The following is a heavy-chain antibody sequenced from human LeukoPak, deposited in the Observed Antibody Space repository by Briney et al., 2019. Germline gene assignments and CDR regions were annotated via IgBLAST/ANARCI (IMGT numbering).Heavy chain of an antibody. V-gene: IGHV1-2*06. CDR3: ARGSIVTIGGPNDY. D-gene: IGHD1-26*01. J-gene: IGHJ4*02. Sequence: GASVKVSCKASGYTFIGYYIHWLRQAPEQGLEWMGRINPNSGDTNYAQKFQGRVTVTRDTSITTAYMELSRLISDDTAVYFCARGSIVTIGGPNDYWGQGTLVTVPS. CDR2: INPNSGDT. CDR1: GYTFIGYY.